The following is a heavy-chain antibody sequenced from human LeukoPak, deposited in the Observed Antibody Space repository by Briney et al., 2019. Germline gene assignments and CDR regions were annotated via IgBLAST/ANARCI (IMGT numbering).Heavy chain of an antibody. J-gene: IGHJ4*02. D-gene: IGHD6-13*01. CDR2: IYHSGST. CDR1: GYSISSGYY. V-gene: IGHV4-38-2*02. Sequence: SETLSLTCTVSGYSISSGYYWGWIRQPPGKGLEWIGSIYHSGSTYYNTSLKSRVTISVDTSKNQFSLKLNSVTAADTAVYYCARGGIAAASNLDYWGQGTLVTVSS. CDR3: ARGGIAAASNLDY.